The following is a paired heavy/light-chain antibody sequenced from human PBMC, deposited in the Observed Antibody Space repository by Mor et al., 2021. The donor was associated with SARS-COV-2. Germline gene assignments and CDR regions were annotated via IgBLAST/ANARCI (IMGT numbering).Light chain of an antibody. V-gene: IGLV2-8*01. J-gene: IGLJ2*01. CDR2: EVS. CDR1: SSDVGGYNY. CDR3: NSYAGSNIHVL. Sequence: QSVLTQPPSASGSPGQSVTISCTGTSSDVGGYNYVSWYQQHPGKAPKLMIYEVSKRPSGVPDRFSGSKSGNTASLTVSGLQAEDEADYYCNSYAGSNIHVLFGGGTKLAVL.
Heavy chain of an antibody. D-gene: IGHD1-26*01. CDR1: GGSISSGGYY. CDR2: ISYSGST. V-gene: IGHV4-39*02. CDR3: ARDIGGAAQEH. Sequence: QLQLQESGPGLLKPSETLSLTCTVSGGSISSGGYYWGWLRQPPGKGLEWIGSISYSGSTYYNPSLKSRITISADRSTNQFSLRLSSVTAADTALYYCARDIGGAAQEHWGPGTLVTVSS. J-gene: IGHJ1*01.